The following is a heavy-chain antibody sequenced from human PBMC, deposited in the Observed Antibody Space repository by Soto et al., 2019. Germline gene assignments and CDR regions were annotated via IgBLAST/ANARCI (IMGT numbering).Heavy chain of an antibody. CDR3: ARRYKSAGWLEP. CDR2: INPATGNT. D-gene: IGHD1-1*01. Sequence: ASVKVSCKASGYNFANYAIHLVRQAPGQGLEWMGWINPATGNTEYSDKFQDRVTFTRDTSATTAYMELRGLRSEDTAVYYCARRYKSAGWLEPWGQGTLVTVSS. CDR1: GYNFANYA. V-gene: IGHV1-3*01. J-gene: IGHJ5*02.